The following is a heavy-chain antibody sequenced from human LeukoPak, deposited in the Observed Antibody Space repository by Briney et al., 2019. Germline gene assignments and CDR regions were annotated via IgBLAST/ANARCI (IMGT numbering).Heavy chain of an antibody. CDR2: ISSSSSYT. V-gene: IGHV3-11*06. CDR1: GFTFSDYY. CDR3: AGVYRFLTGFFDY. J-gene: IGHJ4*02. Sequence: PGGSLRLSCAASGFTFSDYYMSWIRQAPGKGLEWVSYISSSSSYTNYAASVKGRFTISRDNAKNSLYLQMNSLRAEDTAGYYCAGVYRFLTGFFDYWGQGTLVTVSS. D-gene: IGHD3-9*01.